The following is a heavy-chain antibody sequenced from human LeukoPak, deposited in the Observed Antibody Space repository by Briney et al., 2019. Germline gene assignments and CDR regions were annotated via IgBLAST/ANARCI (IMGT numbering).Heavy chain of an antibody. J-gene: IGHJ4*02. CDR1: GFTFSSYA. V-gene: IGHV3-30*04. CDR2: ISYDGSYK. D-gene: IGHD6-19*01. CDR3: ARDLIPGGIAVAGYFDY. Sequence: PGGSLRLSCAASGFTFSSYAMHWVRQAPGKGLEWVAIISYDGSYKYYEDSVEGRFTISRDNSKNTLYLQMNSLRAEDTAVYYCARDLIPGGIAVAGYFDYWGQGTLVTVSS.